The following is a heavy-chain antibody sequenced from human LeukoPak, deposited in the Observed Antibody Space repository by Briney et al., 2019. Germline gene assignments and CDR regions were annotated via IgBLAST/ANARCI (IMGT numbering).Heavy chain of an antibody. V-gene: IGHV3-74*01. CDR2: INSDGSIT. J-gene: IGHJ4*02. Sequence: GGSLRLSCAASGFTFRDYWMHWVRQVPGKGLLWVSHINSDGSITDYADSVKGRFTISRDNARNTLSLQMDSLRVEDTAVYYYARNPTGDYDYWGQGALVTVSS. CDR1: GFTFRDYW. CDR3: ARNPTGDYDY. D-gene: IGHD2-8*02.